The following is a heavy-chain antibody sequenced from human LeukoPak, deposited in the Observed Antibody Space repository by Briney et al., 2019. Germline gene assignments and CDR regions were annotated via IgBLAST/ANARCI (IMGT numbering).Heavy chain of an antibody. Sequence: GGSLRLSCAASGFTFSDYYMNWLRQAPGRGLEWVSYISNSGSAKYYADSVKGRFTISRDNAKNSVYLEMNSLRAEDTAVYYCASDSSGYFGPRGQGTLVTVSS. CDR3: ASDSSGYFGP. D-gene: IGHD3-22*01. J-gene: IGHJ5*02. CDR2: ISNSGSAK. CDR1: GFTFSDYY. V-gene: IGHV3-11*01.